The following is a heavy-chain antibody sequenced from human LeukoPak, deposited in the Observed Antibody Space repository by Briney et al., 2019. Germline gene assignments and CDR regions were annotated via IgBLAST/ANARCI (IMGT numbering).Heavy chain of an antibody. CDR2: ISGSGGST. Sequence: GGSLRLSCAASGFTFSSYAMSWVRLAPGKGLEWVSAISGSGGSTYYADSVKGRFTISRDNSKNTLYLQMNSLRAEDTAVYYCAIFRGRRTLTGHDYWGQGTLVTVSS. V-gene: IGHV3-23*01. CDR1: GFTFSSYA. J-gene: IGHJ4*02. D-gene: IGHD3-9*01. CDR3: AIFRGRRTLTGHDY.